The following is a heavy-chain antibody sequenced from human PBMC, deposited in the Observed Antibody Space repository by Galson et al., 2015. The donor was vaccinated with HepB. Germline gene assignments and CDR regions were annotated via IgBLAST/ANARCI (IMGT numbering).Heavy chain of an antibody. D-gene: IGHD6-13*01. CDR3: ARDKKPGASIAAAGTGLGCWVDP. CDR1: GYTFTSYG. CDR2: ISAYNGNT. Sequence: SVKVSCKASGYTFTSYGISWVRQAPGQGLEWMGWISAYNGNTNYAQKLQGRVTMTTDTSTSTAYMELRSLRSDDTAVYYCARDKKPGASIAAAGTGLGCWVDPWGQGTLVTVSS. V-gene: IGHV1-18*04. J-gene: IGHJ5*02.